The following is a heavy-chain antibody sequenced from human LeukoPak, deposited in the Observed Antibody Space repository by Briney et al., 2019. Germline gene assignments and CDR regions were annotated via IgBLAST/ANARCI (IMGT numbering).Heavy chain of an antibody. Sequence: GGSLRLSCAASGFTFSTYGMHWVRQAPGKGLEWVAFIRYDGSNKYYADSVKGRFTISRDNSKNTLYLQMNSLRAEDTAVYYCAKDHGLSSSWYEGYYFDYWGQGTLVTVSS. V-gene: IGHV3-30*02. CDR2: IRYDGSNK. CDR1: GFTFSTYG. J-gene: IGHJ4*02. D-gene: IGHD6-13*01. CDR3: AKDHGLSSSWYEGYYFDY.